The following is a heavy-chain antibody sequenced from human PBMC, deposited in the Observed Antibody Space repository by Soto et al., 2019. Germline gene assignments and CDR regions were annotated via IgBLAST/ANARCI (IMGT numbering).Heavy chain of an antibody. CDR1: GFTFDDYA. V-gene: IGHV3-9*01. CDR3: TKDQHSYVYSPIFDS. J-gene: IGHJ4*02. Sequence: EVQLVESGGGLVQPGRSRRLSCAASGFTFDDYAMHWVRQAPGKGLEWVSSISWNSGSIGYADSVKGRFTISRDNAKNSLYLQMNSLRAEDAPLYYCTKDQHSYVYSPIFDSWGQGTLVTVSS. D-gene: IGHD5-18*01. CDR2: ISWNSGSI.